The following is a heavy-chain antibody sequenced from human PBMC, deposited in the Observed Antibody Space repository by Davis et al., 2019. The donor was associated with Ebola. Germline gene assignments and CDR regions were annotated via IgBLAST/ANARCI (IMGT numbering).Heavy chain of an antibody. V-gene: IGHV5-51*01. D-gene: IGHD2-2*02. J-gene: IGHJ6*02. CDR1: GYSFTSYW. Sequence: GESLKISCTGSGYSFTSYWIAWVRQMPGKGLEWMGIIYPGDSDTSYSPSFQGQVTISADKSNSTAYLQWSSLKASDTAMYYCARRLHCSSTRCYMGGYGMDVWGQGTTVTVSS. CDR2: IYPGDSDT. CDR3: ARRLHCSSTRCYMGGYGMDV.